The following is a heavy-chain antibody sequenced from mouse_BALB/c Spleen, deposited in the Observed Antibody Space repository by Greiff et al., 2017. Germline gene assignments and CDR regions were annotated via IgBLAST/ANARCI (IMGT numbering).Heavy chain of an antibody. CDR3: ARELWEGYWYFDV. CDR1: GFNIKDTY. D-gene: IGHD1-1*02. J-gene: IGHJ1*01. Sequence: EVKLQESGAELVKPGASVKLSCTASGFNIKDTYMHWVKQRPEQGLEWIGRIDPANGNTKYDPKFQGKATITADTSSNTAYLQLSSLTSEDTAVYYCARELWEGYWYFDVWGAGTTVTVSS. CDR2: IDPANGNT. V-gene: IGHV14-3*02.